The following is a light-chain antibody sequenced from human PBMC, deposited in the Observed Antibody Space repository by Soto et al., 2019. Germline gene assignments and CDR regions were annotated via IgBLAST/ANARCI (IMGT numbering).Light chain of an antibody. Sequence: QSVLTQPPSASGSPGQSVTIPCTGTSSDVGGFNYVSWYQQHPGKAPKLMIYEVSKRPSGVPDRFSGSKSGNTASLTVSGLQTEDEADYYCTSFTGSNNLVFGGGTKLTGL. CDR2: EVS. CDR1: SSDVGGFNY. CDR3: TSFTGSNNLV. J-gene: IGLJ2*01. V-gene: IGLV2-8*01.